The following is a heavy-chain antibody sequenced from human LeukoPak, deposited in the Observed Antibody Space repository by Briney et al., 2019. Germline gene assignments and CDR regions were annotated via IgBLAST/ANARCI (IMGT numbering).Heavy chain of an antibody. Sequence: GGSLRLSCAASGFTFSSYRMSWVRQAPGKGLEWVANIKQDESEKYYVDSVKGRFTISRDNAKNSLFLQMNSLRAEDTAVYYCARAGIFSSSYGISWDYWGQGALVAVSS. CDR1: GFTFSSYR. V-gene: IGHV3-7*01. J-gene: IGHJ4*02. CDR3: ARAGIFSSSYGISWDY. D-gene: IGHD6-6*01. CDR2: IKQDESEK.